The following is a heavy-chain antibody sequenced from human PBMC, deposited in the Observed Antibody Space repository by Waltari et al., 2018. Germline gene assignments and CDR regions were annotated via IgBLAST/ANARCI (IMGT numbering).Heavy chain of an antibody. CDR2: MNPNSGNT. CDR3: ARGSYYDFWSGSSRQNWFDP. D-gene: IGHD3-3*01. CDR1: GYTFTSYD. Sequence: QVQLVQSGAEVKKPGASVKVSCKASGYTFTSYDINWVRQATGQGLEWMGWMNPNSGNTGYAQKFQGRVTMTRNTSISTAYMELSSLRSEDTTVYYCARGSYYDFWSGSSRQNWFDPWGQGTLVTVSS. J-gene: IGHJ5*02. V-gene: IGHV1-8*02.